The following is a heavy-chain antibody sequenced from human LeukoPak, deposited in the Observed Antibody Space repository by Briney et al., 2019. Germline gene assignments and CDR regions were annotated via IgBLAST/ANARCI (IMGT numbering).Heavy chain of an antibody. V-gene: IGHV4-39*01. CDR2: IYYSGST. D-gene: IGHD3-10*01. CDR3: ASVRRGFGESSKYYSYYYMDV. CDR1: GGSISGSSYY. J-gene: IGHJ6*03. Sequence: SETLSLTCTVSGGSISGSSYYWGWIRQPPGKGLEWIANIYYSGSTYYNPSLKSRVTISVDTSKNQLSLKLSAVTAADTAVYYCASVRRGFGESSKYYSYYYMDVWGNGTTVPIS.